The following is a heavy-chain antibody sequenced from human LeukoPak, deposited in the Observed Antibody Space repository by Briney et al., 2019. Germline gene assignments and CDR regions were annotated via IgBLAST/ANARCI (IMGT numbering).Heavy chain of an antibody. J-gene: IGHJ4*02. V-gene: IGHV3-30*02. CDR3: ARDWGTSSLYLVN. Sequence: GGSLRLSCAASGFTFSSNGMHWVRQAPGKGLEGVAFIQNDGNNKKYADSVKGRFTISRDNSKNTLYLQMNRLRAEDTAMYYCARDWGTSSLYLVNWGQGTLVTVSS. CDR2: IQNDGNNK. D-gene: IGHD6-6*01. CDR1: GFTFSSNG.